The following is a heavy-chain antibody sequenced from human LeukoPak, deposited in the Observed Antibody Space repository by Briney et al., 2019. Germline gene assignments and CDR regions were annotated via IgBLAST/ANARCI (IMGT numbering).Heavy chain of an antibody. Sequence: GGSLRLSCAASGFTFSSYSMNWVRQAPGKGLEWVSSISSSSSYIYYADLVKGRFTISRDNAKNSLYLQMNSLRAEDTAVYYCASRDLSTSCYDYWGQGTLVTVSS. CDR2: ISSSSSYI. V-gene: IGHV3-21*01. D-gene: IGHD2-2*01. CDR3: ASRDLSTSCYDY. CDR1: GFTFSSYS. J-gene: IGHJ4*02.